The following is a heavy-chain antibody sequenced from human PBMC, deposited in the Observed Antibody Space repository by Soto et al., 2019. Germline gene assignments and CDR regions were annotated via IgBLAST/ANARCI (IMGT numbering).Heavy chain of an antibody. Sequence: SVKVSCKASGGTFSSYAISWVRQAPGQGLEWKGGIIPIFGTANYAQKFQGRVTITADESTSTAYMELSSLRSEDTAVYYCANYVSSGYYSPGYYYGMDVWGQGTTVTVSS. CDR1: GGTFSSYA. CDR3: ANYVSSGYYSPGYYYGMDV. D-gene: IGHD3-22*01. V-gene: IGHV1-69*13. J-gene: IGHJ6*02. CDR2: IIPIFGTA.